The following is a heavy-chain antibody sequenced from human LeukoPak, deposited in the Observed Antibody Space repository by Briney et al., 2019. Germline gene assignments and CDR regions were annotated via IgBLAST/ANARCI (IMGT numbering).Heavy chain of an antibody. D-gene: IGHD3-22*01. CDR3: ARTDSSGYYADY. V-gene: IGHV4-31*03. CDR1: GGSISSGNYY. CDR2: IYNSGST. J-gene: IGHJ4*02. Sequence: SQTLSLTCTVSGGSISSGNYYWSWIRQHPGKGLEWIGYIYNSGSTYYNPSLKSRVTISVDTSKNQFSLKLGSVTAADTAVYYCARTDSSGYYADYWGQGTLVTVS.